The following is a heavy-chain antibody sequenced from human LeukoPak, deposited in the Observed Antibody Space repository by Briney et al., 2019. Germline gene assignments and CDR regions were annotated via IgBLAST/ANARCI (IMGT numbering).Heavy chain of an antibody. J-gene: IGHJ5*02. Sequence: ASVKVSCKASGYTFTSYGISWVRQAPGQGLEWMGWISAYNGKTNYAQKLQGRVTMTTDTSTSTAYMELRSLRSDDTAVYYCARVGSLGSRASGGQWLVVPYNWFDPWGQGTLVTVSS. D-gene: IGHD6-19*01. CDR2: ISAYNGKT. V-gene: IGHV1-18*01. CDR3: ARVGSLGSRASGGQWLVVPYNWFDP. CDR1: GYTFTSYG.